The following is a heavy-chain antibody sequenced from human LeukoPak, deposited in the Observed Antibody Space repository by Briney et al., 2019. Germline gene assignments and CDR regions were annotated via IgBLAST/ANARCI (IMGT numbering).Heavy chain of an antibody. CDR1: GFTFSNYW. V-gene: IGHV3-7*01. CDR2: INEDGSGK. CDR3: ARGRSIAN. J-gene: IGHJ4*02. Sequence: GGSLRLSSAASGFTFSNYWMSWVRQAPGKGLEGVANINEDGSGKYSVDSGKGRFTISRDNARNSLYLQMNSGGVEDTALYFCARGRSIANWGQGPLVTVSS.